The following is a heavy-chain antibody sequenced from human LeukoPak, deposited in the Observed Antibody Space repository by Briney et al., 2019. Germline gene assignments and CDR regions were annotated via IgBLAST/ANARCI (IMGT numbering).Heavy chain of an antibody. J-gene: IGHJ6*03. V-gene: IGHV3-7*01. CDR2: IKQDGSEK. Sequence: GGSLRLSCAASGFIFSSYWMSWVRQAPGKGLEWVANIKQDGSEKYYVDSVKGRFTISRDNAKNSLYLQMNSLRAEDTAVYYCARDITMVRGVIIRYYYYYYMDVWGKGTMVTISS. CDR3: ARDITMVRGVIIRYYYYYYMDV. D-gene: IGHD3-10*01. CDR1: GFIFSSYW.